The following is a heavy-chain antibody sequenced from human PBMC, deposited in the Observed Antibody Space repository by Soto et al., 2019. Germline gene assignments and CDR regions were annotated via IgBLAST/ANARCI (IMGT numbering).Heavy chain of an antibody. D-gene: IGHD5-18*01. Sequence: GASLRLSCAASGFTFSSYAMSWVRQAPGKGLEWVSAISGSGGSTYYADSVKGRFTISRDNSKNTLYLQMNSLGAEDTAVYYCAKASGAMVTYYYYYYGMDVWGQGTTVTVS. V-gene: IGHV3-23*01. CDR1: GFTFSSYA. CDR3: AKASGAMVTYYYYYYGMDV. CDR2: ISGSGGST. J-gene: IGHJ6*02.